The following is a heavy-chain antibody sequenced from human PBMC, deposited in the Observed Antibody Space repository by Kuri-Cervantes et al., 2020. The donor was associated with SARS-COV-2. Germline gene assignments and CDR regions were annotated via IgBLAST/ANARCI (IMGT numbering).Heavy chain of an antibody. V-gene: IGHV3-21*01. D-gene: IGHD2-8*01. CDR1: GFTFSSYS. J-gene: IGHJ5*02. Sequence: GGSLRLSCAASGFTFSSYSMNWVRQAPGKGLEWVSSISSSSSYIYYADSVKGRFTISRDNSKNTLYLQMNSLRAEDTAVYYCAGELINWFDPWGQGTLVTVSS. CDR2: ISSSSSYI. CDR3: AGELINWFDP.